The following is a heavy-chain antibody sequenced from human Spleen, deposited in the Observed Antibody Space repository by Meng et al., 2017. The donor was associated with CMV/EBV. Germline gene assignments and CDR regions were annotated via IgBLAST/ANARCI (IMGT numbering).Heavy chain of an antibody. CDR1: AYSFISYG. V-gene: IGHV1-18*01. Sequence: ASVKVSCKASAYSFISYGISWVRQAPGQGLEWMGWISAYNGNTNYAQKLQGRVTMTTDTSTSTAYMELRSLRSDDTAVYYCARDRSLRFLEWLSSGMDVWGQGTTVTVSS. D-gene: IGHD3-3*01. CDR2: ISAYNGNT. J-gene: IGHJ6*02. CDR3: ARDRSLRFLEWLSSGMDV.